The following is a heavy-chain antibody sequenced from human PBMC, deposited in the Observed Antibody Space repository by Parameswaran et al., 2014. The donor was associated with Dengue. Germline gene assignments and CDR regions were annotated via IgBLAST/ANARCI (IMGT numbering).Heavy chain of an antibody. CDR2: IYWNDDK. V-gene: IGHV2-5*01. J-gene: IGHJ4*02. D-gene: IGHD6-6*01. CDR3: AHRRHLAEYSSSSNFDY. Sequence: VRQAPGKALEWLALIYWNDDKRYSPSLKSRLTITKDTSKNQVVLTMTNMDPVDTATYYCAHRRHLAEYSSSSNFDYWGQGTLVTVSS.